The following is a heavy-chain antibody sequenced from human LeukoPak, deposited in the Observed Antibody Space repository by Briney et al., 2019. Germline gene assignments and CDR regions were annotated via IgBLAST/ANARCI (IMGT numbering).Heavy chain of an antibody. D-gene: IGHD1-26*01. V-gene: IGHV3-30*04. CDR3: ESRSYWGFDY. CDR1: GFTFSSYA. CDR2: ISYDGSNK. J-gene: IGHJ4*02. Sequence: PGGSLRLSCAASGFTFSSYAMHWVRQAPGKGLEWVAVISYDGSNKYYADSVKGRFTISRDNSKNTLYLQMNSLRAEDTAVYYCESRSYWGFDYWGQGTLVTVSS.